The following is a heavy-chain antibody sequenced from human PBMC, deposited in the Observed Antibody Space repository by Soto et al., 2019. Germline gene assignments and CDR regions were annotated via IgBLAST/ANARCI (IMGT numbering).Heavy chain of an antibody. CDR2: IYYSVST. V-gene: IGHV4-31*03. CDR3: ARDGAGVVPAAVGMDG. D-gene: IGHD2-2*01. CDR1: DGSLSSGGYY. J-gene: IGHJ6*02. Sequence: SATLSLTGTVSDGSLSSGGYYWRGIRPHPGKGLEWIGYIYYSVSTYYNPSLKSRVTISVDTSKDQFSLKLSSVTAADTAVYYWARDGAGVVPAAVGMDGWGQGTKVTVS.